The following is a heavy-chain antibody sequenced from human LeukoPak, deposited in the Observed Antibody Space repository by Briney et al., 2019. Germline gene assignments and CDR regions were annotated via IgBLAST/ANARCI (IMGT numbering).Heavy chain of an antibody. V-gene: IGHV3-30-3*01. CDR3: ARDLTPRITMIPGSD. Sequence: GGSLRLSCAASGFTFSSYAMHWVRQAPGKGLEWVAVISYDGSNKYYADSVKGRFTISRDNSKNTLYLQMYSLRAEDTAVYYCARDLTPRITMIPGSDWGQGTLVTVSS. CDR1: GFTFSSYA. D-gene: IGHD3-22*01. CDR2: ISYDGSNK. J-gene: IGHJ4*02.